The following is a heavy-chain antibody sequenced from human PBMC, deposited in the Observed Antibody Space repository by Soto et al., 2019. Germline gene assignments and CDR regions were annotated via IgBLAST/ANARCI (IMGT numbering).Heavy chain of an antibody. CDR3: ATPRGCSSTSGFNWFDP. CDR1: GGTFSSYA. D-gene: IGHD2-2*01. J-gene: IGHJ5*02. V-gene: IGHV1-69*01. CDR2: IIPIFGTA. Sequence: QVQLVQSGAEVKKPGSSVKVSCKASGGTFSSYAISWVRQAPGQGLEWMGGIIPIFGTANYAQKFQGRVTITADESTSTAYMELSSLRSEDTAVYYCATPRGCSSTSGFNWFDPWGQGTLVTVSS.